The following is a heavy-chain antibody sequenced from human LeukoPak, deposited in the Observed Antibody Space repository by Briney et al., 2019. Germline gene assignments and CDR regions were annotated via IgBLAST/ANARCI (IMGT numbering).Heavy chain of an antibody. Sequence: ASVKVSCKASGYTFTSYDVNWVRQATGQGLEWMGWMNPNSGNTGYAQKFQGRVTITRNTSISTAYMELSSLRSEDTAVYYCARGRKSMVRGDYYYYMDVWGKGTTVTVSS. J-gene: IGHJ6*03. V-gene: IGHV1-8*03. CDR1: GYTFTSYD. CDR3: ARGRKSMVRGDYYYYMDV. D-gene: IGHD3-10*01. CDR2: MNPNSGNT.